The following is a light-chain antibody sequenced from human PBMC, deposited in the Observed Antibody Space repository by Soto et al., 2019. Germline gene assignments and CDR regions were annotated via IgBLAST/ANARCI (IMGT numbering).Light chain of an antibody. CDR2: GAS. CDR1: QSVSSN. Sequence: EIGLKQSVAALSLSKKERATLSCRASQSVSSNLACYQQKPAQAPRLLIYGASTRADSIHATMSGSGSGTEFTLTISCLQSEDAAVYCYQQDSNWPRTFGQG. V-gene: IGKV3-15*01. J-gene: IGKJ1*01. CDR3: QQDSNWPRT.